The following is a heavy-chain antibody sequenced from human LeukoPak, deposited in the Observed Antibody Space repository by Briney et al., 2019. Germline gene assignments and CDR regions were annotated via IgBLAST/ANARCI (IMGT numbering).Heavy chain of an antibody. D-gene: IGHD5-24*01. CDR2: MHYRGTT. V-gene: IGHV4-39*01. CDR3: ARHEEEDGYNAKTFDF. CDR1: GVSISSSNNF. J-gene: IGHJ4*02. Sequence: SETLSLTCTVSGVSISSSNNFWGWIRQPPGKGLEWIGSMHYRGTTYYIPSLKSRVTISVDTAKNQFSLKLSSVTAADTAVYYCARHEEEDGYNAKTFDFWGQGTLVTVSS.